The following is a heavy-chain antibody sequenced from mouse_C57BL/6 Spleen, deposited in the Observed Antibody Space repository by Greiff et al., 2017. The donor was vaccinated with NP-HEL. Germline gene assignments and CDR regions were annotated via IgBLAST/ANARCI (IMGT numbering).Heavy chain of an antibody. CDR1: GFTFSDYG. D-gene: IGHD1-1*01. J-gene: IGHJ2*01. CDR3: ARTVVEDYFDY. CDR2: ISSGSSTI. V-gene: IGHV5-17*01. Sequence: EVKLVESGGGLVKPGGSLKLSCAASGFTFSDYGMHWVRQAPEKGLEWVAYISSGSSTIYYADTVKGRFTISRDNAKNTLFLQMTSLGSEDTAMYYCARTVVEDYFDYWGQGTTLTVSS.